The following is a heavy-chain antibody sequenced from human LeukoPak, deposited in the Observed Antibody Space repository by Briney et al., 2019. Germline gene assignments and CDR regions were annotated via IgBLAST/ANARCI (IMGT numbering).Heavy chain of an antibody. J-gene: IGHJ4*02. CDR2: MNPNSGNT. V-gene: IGHV1-8*01. CDR1: GYTFTSYD. CDR3: ARIPSGYDLAEFDY. Sequence: ASVKVSCKASGYTFTSYDINWVRQATGQGLEWMGWMNPNSGNTGYAQKFQGRVTMTRNTSISTAYMELSSLRSEDTAVYYCARIPSGYDLAEFDYWGQGTLVTVSS. D-gene: IGHD5-12*01.